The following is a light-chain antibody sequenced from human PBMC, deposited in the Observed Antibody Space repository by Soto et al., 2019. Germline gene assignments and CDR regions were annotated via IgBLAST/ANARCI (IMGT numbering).Light chain of an antibody. V-gene: IGKV3-11*01. Sequence: EIVLTQSPATLSLSPGERATLSCRASQSVSDYLAWYQQKPGQAPRLLIYDASNRATGIPARFSGSGSVTDFTLPISTLEPEDFAVYYCQQRGNWPYTFGQGTKLEIK. CDR3: QQRGNWPYT. J-gene: IGKJ2*01. CDR2: DAS. CDR1: QSVSDY.